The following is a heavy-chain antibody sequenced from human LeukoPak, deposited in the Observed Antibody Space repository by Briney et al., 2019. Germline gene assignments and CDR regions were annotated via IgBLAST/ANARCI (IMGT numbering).Heavy chain of an antibody. CDR1: GFTFSSYA. J-gene: IGHJ3*02. CDR2: ISYDGSNK. Sequence: PGGSLRLSCAASGFTFSSYAMHWVRQAPGKGLEWVAVISYDGSNKYYADSVKGRFTISRANSKNTLYLQMNSLRAEDTAVYYCARDHRTSGWCPHDAFDIWGQGTMVTVSS. V-gene: IGHV3-30*04. CDR3: ARDHRTSGWCPHDAFDI. D-gene: IGHD6-19*01.